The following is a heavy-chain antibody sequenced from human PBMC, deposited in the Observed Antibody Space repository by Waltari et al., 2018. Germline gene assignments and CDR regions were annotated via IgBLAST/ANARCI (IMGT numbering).Heavy chain of an antibody. V-gene: IGHV3-30*01. CDR1: GFTFSSYA. D-gene: IGHD6-6*01. J-gene: IGHJ4*02. CDR3: AGGSSIAARPPFDY. CDR2: ISYDGSNK. Sequence: QVQLVESGGGVVQPGRSLRLSCAASGFTFSSYAMHWVRQAPGKGLEWVAVISYDGSNKYYADSVKGRFTISRDNSKNTLYLQMNSLRAEDTAVYYCAGGSSIAARPPFDYWGQGTLVTVSS.